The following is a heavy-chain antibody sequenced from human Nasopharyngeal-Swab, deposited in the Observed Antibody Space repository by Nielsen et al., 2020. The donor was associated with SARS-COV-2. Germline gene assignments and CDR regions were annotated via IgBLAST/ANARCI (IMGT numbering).Heavy chain of an antibody. D-gene: IGHD2-21*01. Sequence: GESLKISCAASGFTFSSYSMNWVRRAPGKGLEWVSSISSSSSYIYYADSVKGRFTISRDNAKNSLYLQMNSLRAEDTAVYYCARDIPLHYYGMDVWGQGTTVTVSS. V-gene: IGHV3-21*01. CDR3: ARDIPLHYYGMDV. CDR1: GFTFSSYS. CDR2: ISSSSSYI. J-gene: IGHJ6*02.